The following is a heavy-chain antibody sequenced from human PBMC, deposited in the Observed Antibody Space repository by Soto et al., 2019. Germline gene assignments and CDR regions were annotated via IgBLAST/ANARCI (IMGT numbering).Heavy chain of an antibody. CDR1: GYSISTGYY. CDR2: VYRSGAA. V-gene: IGHV4-38-2*02. CDR3: AREYPCSLDGAGYFAF. D-gene: IGHD3-9*01. Sequence: SETLSLTCTVSGYSISTGYYWAWGRQSPGKGLEWIGSVYRSGAAYYSPALKSRGTISVGTAKNQFSLHLKSVTAADAAVYYCAREYPCSLDGAGYFAFWGRGTRVTV. J-gene: IGHJ4*02.